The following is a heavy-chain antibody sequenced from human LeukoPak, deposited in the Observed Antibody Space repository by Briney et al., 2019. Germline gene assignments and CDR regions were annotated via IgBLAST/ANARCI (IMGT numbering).Heavy chain of an antibody. CDR3: ARDRAYYYGSGSLNNGAFDI. V-gene: IGHV1-18*01. Sequence: ASVKVSCKASGYTFTSYGISWVRQAPGQGLEWMGWISAYSGNTNYAQKLQGRVTMTTDTSTSTAYMELRSLRSDDTAVYYCARDRAYYYGSGSLNNGAFDIWGQGTMVTVSS. J-gene: IGHJ3*02. CDR1: GYTFTSYG. CDR2: ISAYSGNT. D-gene: IGHD3-10*01.